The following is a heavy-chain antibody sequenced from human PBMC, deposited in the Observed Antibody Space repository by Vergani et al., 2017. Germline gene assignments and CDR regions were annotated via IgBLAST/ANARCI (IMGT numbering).Heavy chain of an antibody. Sequence: QVQLVESGGGVVQPGRSLRLSCTASGFKFNSYGMHWVRQAPGKGLEWIALIRYDGNDKYYADSVKGRFTVSRDNFQNTLFLQMDSLRFEDTATYYCTRAELSDFWGQGTLVTVSS. D-gene: IGHD1-26*01. J-gene: IGHJ4*02. CDR1: GFKFNSYG. CDR3: TRAELSDF. CDR2: IRYDGNDK. V-gene: IGHV3-33*01.